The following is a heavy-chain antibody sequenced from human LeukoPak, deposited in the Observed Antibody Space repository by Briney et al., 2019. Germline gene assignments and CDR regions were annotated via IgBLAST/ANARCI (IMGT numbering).Heavy chain of an antibody. J-gene: IGHJ5*02. V-gene: IGHV1-18*01. CDR2: IGSYNGNT. CDR3: ARETDFAFDP. CDR1: GYTFNRYG. D-gene: IGHD2-21*01. Sequence: ASVKVSCKASGYTFNRYGISWVRQAPGQGLEWMGWIGSYNGNTNYAQKFQGRVTITRDTFGSTAYMELSSLRSEDTAVYYCARETDFAFDPWGQGTLVTVSS.